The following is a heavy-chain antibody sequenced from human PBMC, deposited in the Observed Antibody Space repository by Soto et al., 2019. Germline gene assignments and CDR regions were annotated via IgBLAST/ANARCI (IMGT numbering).Heavy chain of an antibody. Sequence: EVQVVESGGGLVQPGGSLRLSCAVSGFTVTINYMSWVCQAPGKGLEWVSVIYSGGTIYYADSVKGRFTISRDTSKNTLYRQMNSLRGDDTAVYYCHGYGYWGQGTLVTVSS. CDR3: HGYGY. CDR2: IYSGGTI. D-gene: IGHD5-12*01. J-gene: IGHJ4*02. CDR1: GFTVTINY. V-gene: IGHV3-53*01.